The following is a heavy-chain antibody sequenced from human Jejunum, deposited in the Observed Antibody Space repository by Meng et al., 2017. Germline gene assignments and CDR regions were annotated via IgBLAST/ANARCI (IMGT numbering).Heavy chain of an antibody. CDR1: GFTFSSYA. CDR2: ISYDGRTK. V-gene: IGHV3-30*10. Sequence: QVELVGAGGGVVQPGGSLILSCAASGFTFSSYAMHWVRQAPGKGLEWVSFISYDGRTKYYTDSVKGRFTVSRDDSENTLFLQMNSLRSEDTATYYCVRDAFFGGGWGQGTLVTVSS. D-gene: IGHD3-16*01. CDR3: VRDAFFGGG. J-gene: IGHJ4*02.